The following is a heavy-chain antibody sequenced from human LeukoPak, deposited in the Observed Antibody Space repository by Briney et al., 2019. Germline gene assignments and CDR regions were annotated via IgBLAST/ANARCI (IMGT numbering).Heavy chain of an antibody. V-gene: IGHV3-11*04. CDR1: GFTFSDYY. CDR2: ISSSGTTI. Sequence: PGGSLRLSCAVSGFTFSDYYMTWIRQGPGKGLEWVSYISSSGTTIYYADSVKGRFTISRDNAKNSLYLQMNSLRAEDTAVYYCAKDGGSGYCSGGSCYSSAFDIWGQGTMVTVSS. J-gene: IGHJ3*02. D-gene: IGHD2-15*01. CDR3: AKDGGSGYCSGGSCYSSAFDI.